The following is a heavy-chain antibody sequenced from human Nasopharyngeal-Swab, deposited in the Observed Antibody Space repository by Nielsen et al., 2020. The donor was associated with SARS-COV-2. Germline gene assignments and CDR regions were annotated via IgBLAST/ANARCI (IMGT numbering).Heavy chain of an antibody. CDR3: ASPRHSYGTYYYYGMDV. D-gene: IGHD5-18*01. J-gene: IGHJ6*02. V-gene: IGHV3-74*01. CDR2: INSDGSST. Sequence: GGSLRLSCAASGFTFSNYWMHWVRQAPGKGLVWVSRINSDGSSTSYADSVKGRFTISRDNAKNTLFLQMNNLRGEDTAVYYCASPRHSYGTYYYYGMDVWGQGTTVTVSS. CDR1: GFTFSNYW.